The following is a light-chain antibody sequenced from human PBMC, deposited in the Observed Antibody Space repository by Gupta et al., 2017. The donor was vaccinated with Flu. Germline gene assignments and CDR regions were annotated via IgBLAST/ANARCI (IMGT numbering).Light chain of an antibody. V-gene: IGKV1-39*01. CDR3: QQRYSTLWT. J-gene: IGKJ1*01. CDR1: QRISSY. CDR2: AAS. Sequence: DIQMTQSPSSLSASVGDRVTITCRASQRISSYLNWYQQKPGKAPKLLIYAASRVQSGVPSRLSGSGSGTDFTLTISRRQPEDFATYYCQQRYSTLWTFGQGTKVEIK.